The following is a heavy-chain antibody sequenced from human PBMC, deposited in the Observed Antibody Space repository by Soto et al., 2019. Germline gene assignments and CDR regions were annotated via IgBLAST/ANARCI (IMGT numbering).Heavy chain of an antibody. J-gene: IGHJ3*02. CDR3: ARQLPYYDFWSGYRDAFDI. CDR2: IYYSGST. V-gene: IGHV4-59*08. Sequence: SETLSLTCTVSGGSISSYYWIWIRQPPGKGLEWIGYIYYSGSTNYNPSLKSRVTISVDTSKNQFSLKLSSVTAADTAVYYCARQLPYYDFWSGYRDAFDIWGQGTMVTVSS. CDR1: GGSISSYY. D-gene: IGHD3-3*01.